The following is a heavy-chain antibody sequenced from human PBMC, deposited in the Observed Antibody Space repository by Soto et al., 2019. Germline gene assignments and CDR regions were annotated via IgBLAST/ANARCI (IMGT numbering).Heavy chain of an antibody. CDR1: GDSVSSNSAA. Sequence: SQTLSVTCAISGDSVSSNSAAWNWITQSPSRGLEWLGRTYYRSKWYNDYAVSVKSRITINPDTSKNQFSLQLNSVTPEDTAVYYCARDRGSSPSFGGFDPWGQGTLVTVSS. J-gene: IGHJ5*02. CDR2: TYYRSKWYN. D-gene: IGHD6-6*01. CDR3: ARDRGSSPSFGGFDP. V-gene: IGHV6-1*01.